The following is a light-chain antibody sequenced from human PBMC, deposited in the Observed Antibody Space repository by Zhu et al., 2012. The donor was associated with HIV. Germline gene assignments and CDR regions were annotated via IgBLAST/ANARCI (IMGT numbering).Light chain of an antibody. Sequence: EIVLTQSPGTLSLSPGESATLSCRASQSVRNRYLAWYQQRPGEAPRLLMFGATSRATDISDRFSSGGSGTDFTLTISRLEPEDFAVYFCQQYADSPQITFGQGTRLEIK. CDR3: QQYADSPQIT. CDR2: GAT. J-gene: IGKJ5*01. V-gene: IGKV3-20*01. CDR1: QSVRNRY.